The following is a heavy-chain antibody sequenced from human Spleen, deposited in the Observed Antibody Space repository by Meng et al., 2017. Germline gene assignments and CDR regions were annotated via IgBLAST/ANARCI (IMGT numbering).Heavy chain of an antibody. V-gene: IGHV4-34*01. D-gene: IGHD3-10*01. CDR1: GGSFSGYY. Sequence: SETLSLTCAVYGGSFSGYYWSWIRQPPGKGLEWIGEINHSGSTNYNPSLKSRVTISVDTSKNQFSLKPSSVTAADTAVYYCARGFGELFGPTYYYYGMDVWGQGTTVTVSS. CDR3: ARGFGELFGPTYYYYGMDV. J-gene: IGHJ6*02. CDR2: INHSGST.